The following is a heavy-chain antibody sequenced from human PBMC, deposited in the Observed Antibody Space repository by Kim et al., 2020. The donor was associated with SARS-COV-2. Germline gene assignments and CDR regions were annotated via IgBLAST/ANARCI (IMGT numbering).Heavy chain of an antibody. Sequence: GGSLRLSCAASGFTFSSYGMHWVRQAPGKGLEWVAVIWYDGSNKYYADSVKGRFTISRDNSKNTLYLQMNSLRAEDTAVYYCARAGTWRGIQYYYYYYGMDVWGQGTTVTVSS. CDR2: IWYDGSNK. CDR1: GFTFSSYG. V-gene: IGHV3-33*01. J-gene: IGHJ6*02. D-gene: IGHD1-26*01. CDR3: ARAGTWRGIQYYYYYYGMDV.